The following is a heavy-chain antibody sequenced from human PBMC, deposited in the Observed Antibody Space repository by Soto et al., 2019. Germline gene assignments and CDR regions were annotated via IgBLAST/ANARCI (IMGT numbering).Heavy chain of an antibody. CDR1: GFTFSSYA. Sequence: QVQLVESGGGVVQPGRSLRLSCAASGFTFSSYAMHWVRQAPGKGLEWVAVISYDGSNKYYADSVKGRFTISRDNSKNTLYLQMNSLGAEDTAVYYCLGVRDIVVVVAATSFDYWGQGTLVTVSS. CDR3: LGVRDIVVVVAATSFDY. J-gene: IGHJ4*02. CDR2: ISYDGSNK. D-gene: IGHD2-15*01. V-gene: IGHV3-30-3*01.